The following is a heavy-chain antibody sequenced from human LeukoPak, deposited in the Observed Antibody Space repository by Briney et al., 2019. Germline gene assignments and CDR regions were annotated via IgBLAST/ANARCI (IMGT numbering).Heavy chain of an antibody. CDR1: GYTFTGYY. CDR3: ARQYDSTDVRDY. Sequence: ASVKVSYKASGYTFTGYYMHWVRQAPGQGLEWMGWISAYNGNTNYAQKLQGRVTMTTDTSTSTAYMELRSLRSDDTAVYYCARQYDSTDVRDYWGQGTLVTVSS. J-gene: IGHJ4*02. D-gene: IGHD3-22*01. V-gene: IGHV1-18*04. CDR2: ISAYNGNT.